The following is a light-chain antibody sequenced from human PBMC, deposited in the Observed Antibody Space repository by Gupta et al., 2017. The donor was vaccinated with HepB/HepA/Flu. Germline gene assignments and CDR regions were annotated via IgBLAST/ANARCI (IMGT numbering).Light chain of an antibody. Sequence: QSALTQPASMSGSPGQSITIPCTGTSSDVGGYNYVSWYQQHPGKAPKLMIYDVSNRPSGVSNRFSGSKSGNTASLIISGLQAEDEADYYCFSFTSSSTWVFGGGTKLTVL. V-gene: IGLV2-14*03. CDR3: FSFTSSSTWV. CDR1: SSDVGGYNY. CDR2: DVS. J-gene: IGLJ3*02.